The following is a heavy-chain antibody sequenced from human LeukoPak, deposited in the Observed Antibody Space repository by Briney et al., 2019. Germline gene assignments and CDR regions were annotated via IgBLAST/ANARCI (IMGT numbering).Heavy chain of an antibody. CDR2: IYYSGTT. CDR1: GGSVSSSSYY. V-gene: IGHV4-39*01. J-gene: IGHJ6*03. Sequence: SETLSLTCIVSGGSVSSSSYYWGWIRQPPGKGLEWIGSIYYSGTTYYNSSLESRVTISVDTSKNHFSLILTSVTAADTAVYYCARQASDYFYYYMDVWGKGTTVTVS. CDR3: ARQASDYFYYYMDV.